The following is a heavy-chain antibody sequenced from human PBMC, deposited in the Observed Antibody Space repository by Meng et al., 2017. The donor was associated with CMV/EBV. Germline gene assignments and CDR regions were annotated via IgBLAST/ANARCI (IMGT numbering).Heavy chain of an antibody. Sequence: SETLSLTCTVSGGSISSSSYYWGWIRQPPGKGLEWIGSIYYSGSTYYNPSLKSRVTISVDTSKNQFSLKLSSVTAADTAVYYCASYWYQLLEDNYNWFDPWGQGTLVTVPS. V-gene: IGHV4-39*01. CDR2: IYYSGST. CDR3: ASYWYQLLEDNYNWFDP. J-gene: IGHJ5*02. D-gene: IGHD2-2*01. CDR1: GGSISSSSYY.